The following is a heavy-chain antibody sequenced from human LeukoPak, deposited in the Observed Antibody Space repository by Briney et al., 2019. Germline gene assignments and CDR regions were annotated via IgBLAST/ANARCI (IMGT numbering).Heavy chain of an antibody. V-gene: IGHV3-53*01. J-gene: IGHJ4*02. Sequence: GGSLRLSCAASGFTVSSSYMSWVRQAPGKGLEWVSVIYSGGSTYYADSVKGRFTISRDNSKNTLYLQMNSLRAEDTAVYYCARGGSYTAMVLKLDYWGQGTLVTVSS. CDR1: GFTVSSSY. CDR2: IYSGGST. CDR3: ARGGSYTAMVLKLDY. D-gene: IGHD5-18*01.